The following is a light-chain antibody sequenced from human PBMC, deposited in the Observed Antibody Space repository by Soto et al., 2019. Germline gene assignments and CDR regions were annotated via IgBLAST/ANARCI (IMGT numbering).Light chain of an antibody. V-gene: IGLV2-14*01. CDR1: NSDVDTYTY. CDR3: SSYISRNLI. J-gene: IGLJ2*01. Sequence: QSALTQPASVSGSPGQSITISCTETNSDVDTYTYVSWYQQVPGKAPKLMIYEVIKRPSGVSSRFSGSKSGNTASLTISGLQAEDEADYYCSSYISRNLIFGGGTKLTVL. CDR2: EVI.